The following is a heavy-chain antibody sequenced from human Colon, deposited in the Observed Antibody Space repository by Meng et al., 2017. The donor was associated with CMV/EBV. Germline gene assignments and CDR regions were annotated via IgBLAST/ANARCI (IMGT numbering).Heavy chain of an antibody. D-gene: IGHD6-19*01. CDR2: IRSDGSAT. J-gene: IGHJ4*02. CDR3: VRSSGWSLFDY. CDR1: GYTFSDYY. Sequence: QVKRMQSGAGVKEPGASVTVSCKTSGYTFSDYYMHWVRQAPGQGLEWMGWIRSDGSATNYAQKFRGRVTMTRDASVSTAYMELSGLTSDDTAVYFCVRSSGWSLFDYWGPGALVTVSS. V-gene: IGHV1-2*02.